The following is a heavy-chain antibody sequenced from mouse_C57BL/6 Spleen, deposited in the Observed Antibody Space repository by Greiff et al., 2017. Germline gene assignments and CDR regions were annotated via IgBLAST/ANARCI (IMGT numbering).Heavy chain of an antibody. J-gene: IGHJ4*01. CDR1: GYTFTSYD. Sequence: VQLKQSGPELVKPGASVKLSCKASGYTFTSYDINWVKQRPGQGLEWIGWIYPRDGSTKYKEKFKGKATLTVDTSSSTAYMELHSLTSGDSAVYVCAREGTTGVATYDYAMDYWGQGTSVTVSS. D-gene: IGHD1-1*01. CDR2: IYPRDGST. V-gene: IGHV1-85*01. CDR3: AREGTTGVATYDYAMDY.